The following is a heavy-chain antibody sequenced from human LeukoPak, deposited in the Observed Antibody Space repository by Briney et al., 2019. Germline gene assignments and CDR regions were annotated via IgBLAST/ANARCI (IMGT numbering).Heavy chain of an antibody. CDR3: ARRPAYYDILTADW. CDR2: ISSSGSTI. CDR1: GFTFSSYE. V-gene: IGHV3-48*03. J-gene: IGHJ4*02. Sequence: GGSLKLSCAASGFTFSSYEMNWVRQAPGKGLEWVSYISSSGSTIYYADSVKGRFTISRDNAKNSLYLQMNSLRAEDTAVYYCARRPAYYDILTADWWGQGTLVTVSS. D-gene: IGHD3-9*01.